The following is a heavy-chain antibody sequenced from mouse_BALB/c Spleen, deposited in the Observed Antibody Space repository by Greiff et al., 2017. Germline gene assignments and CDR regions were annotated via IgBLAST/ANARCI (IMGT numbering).Heavy chain of an antibody. J-gene: IGHJ2*01. D-gene: IGHD2-1*01. V-gene: IGHV1-54*01. CDR2: INPGSGGT. CDR3: ARPYGNYDYFDY. Sequence: VQLQQSGAELVRPGPSVKVSCKASGYAFTNYLIEWVKQRPGQGLEWIGVINPGSGGTNYNEKFKGKATLTADKSSSTAYMQLSSLTSDDSAVYFCARPYGNYDYFDYWGQGTTLTVSS. CDR1: GYAFTNYL.